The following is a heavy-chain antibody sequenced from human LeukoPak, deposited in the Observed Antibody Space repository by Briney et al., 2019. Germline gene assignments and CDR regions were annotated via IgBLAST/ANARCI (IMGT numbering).Heavy chain of an antibody. D-gene: IGHD6-19*01. CDR3: ARGSSGWSSDY. J-gene: IGHJ4*02. CDR2: INPSGGST. V-gene: IGHV1-46*01. CDR1: GYTFTSYY. Sequence: VASVKVSCKASGYTFTSYYMHWVRQAPGQGLEWMGIINPSGGSTSYAQKFQGRVTMTRDTSTSTAYMELRSLRSDDTAVYYCARGSSGWSSDYWGQGTLVTVSS.